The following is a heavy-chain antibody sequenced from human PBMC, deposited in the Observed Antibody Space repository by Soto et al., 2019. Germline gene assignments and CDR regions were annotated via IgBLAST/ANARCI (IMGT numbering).Heavy chain of an antibody. CDR3: TRSPEPPTLYRRALPYYFDS. V-gene: IGHV4-31*03. CDR1: GGSISRGGSY. J-gene: IGHJ4*02. CDR2: IYYSWRF. D-gene: IGHD3-16*02. Sequence: PSDTLSLTCSVSGGSISRGGSYWRWIRQRPGKGLGWIGYIYYSWRFYYTPSLKGRVMISPESSNSQSPLQLSSVTAADTAVYYCTRSPEPPTLYRRALPYYFDSWRQVSLVTFAS.